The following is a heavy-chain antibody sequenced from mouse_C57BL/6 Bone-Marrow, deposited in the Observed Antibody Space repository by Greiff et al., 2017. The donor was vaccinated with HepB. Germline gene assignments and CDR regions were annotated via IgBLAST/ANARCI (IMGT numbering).Heavy chain of an antibody. CDR1: GFSLTSYA. D-gene: IGHD4-1*02. V-gene: IGHV2-9-1*01. CDR3: ARNGGTQLSYYFDY. Sequence: QVQLKESGPGLVAPSQSLSITCTVSGFSLTSYAISWVRQPPGKGLAWLGVIWTGGGTNDNSAHKSRLSISKDNSKSQVFLKMNSLQTDDTARYYCARNGGTQLSYYFDYWGQGTTLTVSS. CDR2: IWTGGGT. J-gene: IGHJ2*01.